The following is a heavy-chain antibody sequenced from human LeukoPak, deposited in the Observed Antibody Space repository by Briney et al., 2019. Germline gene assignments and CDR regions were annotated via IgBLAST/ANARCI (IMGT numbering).Heavy chain of an antibody. CDR2: IPYDGSNK. Sequence: GRSLRLSCAASGFTFSCYGMHWVRQAPGKGPGWVAGIPYDGSNKYYAGSVKGRFTISRDNAKNSLYLQMNSLRHEDTAVYYCARGPYCSSTSCRGYFDYWGQGTLVTVSS. V-gene: IGHV3-30*03. CDR1: GFTFSCYG. J-gene: IGHJ4*02. CDR3: ARGPYCSSTSCRGYFDY. D-gene: IGHD2-2*01.